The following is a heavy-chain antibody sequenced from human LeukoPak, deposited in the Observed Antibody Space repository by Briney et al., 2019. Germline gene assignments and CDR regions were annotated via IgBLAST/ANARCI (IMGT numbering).Heavy chain of an antibody. J-gene: IGHJ4*02. Sequence: PSETLSLTCTVSGGSISSYYWSWIRQPPGKGLEWIGYIYYSGSTNYNPSLKSRVTISVDTSKNQFSLKLSSVTAADTAVYYCARTIPSGYYFDYWGQGTLVTVSS. CDR1: GGSISSYY. CDR2: IYYSGST. CDR3: ARTIPSGYYFDY. V-gene: IGHV4-59*01. D-gene: IGHD1-26*01.